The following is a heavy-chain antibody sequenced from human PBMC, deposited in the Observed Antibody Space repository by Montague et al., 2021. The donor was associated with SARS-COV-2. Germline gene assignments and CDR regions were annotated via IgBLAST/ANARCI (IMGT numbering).Heavy chain of an antibody. CDR1: GFSFNANW. J-gene: IGHJ4*01. CDR2: ITGDGRNI. D-gene: IGHD1-14*01. V-gene: IGHV3-74*03. CDR3: TNALNDVDNL. Sequence: SLRLSCAASGFSFNANWMHWVRQAPGKGLVWVSGITGDGRNIEYADSVKGRFTISRDNATGTLYLQMDSLRVEDTAMYFCTNALNDVDNLWGQGILVAVSS.